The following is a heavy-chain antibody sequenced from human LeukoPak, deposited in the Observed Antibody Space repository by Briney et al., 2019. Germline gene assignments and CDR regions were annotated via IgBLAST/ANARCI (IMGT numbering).Heavy chain of an antibody. J-gene: IGHJ4*02. Sequence: GASVKVSCKASGYTFTGYYMHWVRQAPGQGLEWRGWISGYNGDTHYAQKLQGRVTMTTDTSTTTAYMELRSLRSDDTAVYYCARDFPADYASGNYYNWGQGTLVTVSS. CDR1: GYTFTGYY. D-gene: IGHD3-10*01. CDR3: ARDFPADYASGNYYN. CDR2: ISGYNGDT. V-gene: IGHV1-18*04.